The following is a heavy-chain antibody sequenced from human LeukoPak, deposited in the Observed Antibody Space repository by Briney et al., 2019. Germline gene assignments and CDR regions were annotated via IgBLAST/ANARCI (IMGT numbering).Heavy chain of an antibody. CDR2: IYYSGST. D-gene: IGHD3-10*01. CDR3: ARNMGITMVREAALWAFDI. J-gene: IGHJ3*02. V-gene: IGHV4-59*12. Sequence: SETLSLTCTVSGGSISNYYWSWIRQPPGKGLEWIGYIYYSGSTNYNPSLKSRVTISVDRSKNQFSLKLSSVTAADTAVYYCARNMGITMVREAALWAFDIWGQGTMVTVSS. CDR1: GGSISNYY.